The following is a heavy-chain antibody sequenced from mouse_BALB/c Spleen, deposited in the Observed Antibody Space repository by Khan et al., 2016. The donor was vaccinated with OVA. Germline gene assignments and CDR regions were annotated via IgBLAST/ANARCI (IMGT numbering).Heavy chain of an antibody. J-gene: IGHJ4*01. CDR2: ISSSGST. Sequence: EVQLQESGPGLVKPSQSLSLTCTVTGYSITSDYAWNWIRQFPGNKVEWMGYISSSGSTNYNPTLKSRTSITRDTSTNQSFLQLNCVTTEDTATFYCASAGSRYNYAFDYWGQGTPVTVSA. CDR1: GYSITSDYA. V-gene: IGHV3-2*02. CDR3: ASAGSRYNYAFDY. D-gene: IGHD2-2*01.